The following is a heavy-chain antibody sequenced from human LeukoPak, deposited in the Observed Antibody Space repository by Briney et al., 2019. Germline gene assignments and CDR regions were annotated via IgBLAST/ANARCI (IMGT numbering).Heavy chain of an antibody. CDR1: GGSFSGYY. Sequence: KPSETLSLTCAVYGGSFSGYYWSWIRQPPGKGLEWIGEINHSGSTNYNPSLKSRVTISVDTSKNQFSLKLSSVTAADTAVYYCARGRVVRGVIITPLRYYFGYWGQGTLVTVSS. CDR2: INHSGST. CDR3: ARGRVVRGVIITPLRYYFGY. J-gene: IGHJ4*02. V-gene: IGHV4-34*01. D-gene: IGHD3-10*01.